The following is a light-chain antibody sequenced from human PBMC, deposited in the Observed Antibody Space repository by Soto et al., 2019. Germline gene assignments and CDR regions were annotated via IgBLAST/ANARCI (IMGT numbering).Light chain of an antibody. J-gene: IGKJ5*01. CDR3: MQALQTPLT. V-gene: IGKV2-28*01. CDR1: QSLLHSNGYSY. CDR2: LGS. Sequence: DIVMTQSPLSLPVTPGEPASISCRSSQSLLHSNGYSYFDWYLQKPGQSPQLLIYLGSNRASGVPDRFSGSGSGTDFTLKISRVEAEDVGVYYCMQALQTPLTFGQGTRLDI.